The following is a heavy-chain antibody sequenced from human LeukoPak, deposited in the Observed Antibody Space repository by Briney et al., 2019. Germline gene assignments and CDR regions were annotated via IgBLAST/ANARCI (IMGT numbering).Heavy chain of an antibody. V-gene: IGHV1-69*01. Sequence: SVKVSCKASGGTFSSYAISWVRQAPGQGLEWMGGIIPIFGTANYAQKFQGRVTITAGESTSTAYMELSSLRSEDTAVYYCASQRGGVVPAANYYYYYYMDVWGKGTTVTVSS. D-gene: IGHD2-2*01. J-gene: IGHJ6*03. CDR3: ASQRGGVVPAANYYYYYYMDV. CDR1: GGTFSSYA. CDR2: IIPIFGTA.